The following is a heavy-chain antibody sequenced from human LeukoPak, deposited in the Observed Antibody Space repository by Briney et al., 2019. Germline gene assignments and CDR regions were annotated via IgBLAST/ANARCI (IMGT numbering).Heavy chain of an antibody. CDR1: GYTFTSYY. V-gene: IGHV1-46*01. D-gene: IGHD2-2*01. CDR2: INPSGGST. Sequence: ASVKVSCKASGYTFTSYYMHRVRQAPGQGLEWMGIINPSGGSTSYAQKFQGRVTMTRDTSTSTVYMELSSLRSEDTAVYYCARPYCSSTSCNWFDPWGQGTLVTVSS. J-gene: IGHJ5*02. CDR3: ARPYCSSTSCNWFDP.